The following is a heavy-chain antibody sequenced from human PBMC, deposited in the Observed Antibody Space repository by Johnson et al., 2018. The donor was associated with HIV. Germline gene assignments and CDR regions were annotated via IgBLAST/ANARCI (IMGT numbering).Heavy chain of an antibody. CDR2: ISWNSGRI. CDR1: GFSFDDYA. CDR3: ARIGLPYYYGSGSYSHDAFDI. Sequence: VQLVESGGGLVKPGRSLRLSCAASGFSFDDYAMYWVRQVPGKGLEWVSGISWNSGRIGYADYVKGRFTISRVNAKKSLYLQMNSLRAEDTAVYYCARIGLPYYYGSGSYSHDAFDIWGQGTMVTVSS. J-gene: IGHJ3*02. D-gene: IGHD3-10*01. V-gene: IGHV3-9*01.